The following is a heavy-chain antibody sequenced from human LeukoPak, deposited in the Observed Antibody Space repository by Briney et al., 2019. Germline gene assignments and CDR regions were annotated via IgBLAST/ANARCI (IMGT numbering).Heavy chain of an antibody. J-gene: IGHJ4*02. V-gene: IGHV4-39*07. Sequence: PSETLSLTCAVSGASIRNTSFYWGWIRQPPGKGLQWIASIYSSGTTYYNPSIKSRITLFVDTSKNQVSLKLRSVTAADTAIYYCANNWGYCQGLWGQGILVTVSS. CDR2: IYSSGTT. CDR3: ANNWGYCQGL. CDR1: GASIRNTSFY. D-gene: IGHD7-27*01.